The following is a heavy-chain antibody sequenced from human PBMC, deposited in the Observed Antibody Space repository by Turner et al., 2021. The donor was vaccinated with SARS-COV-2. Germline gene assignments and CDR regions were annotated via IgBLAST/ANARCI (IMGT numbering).Heavy chain of an antibody. CDR2: ISYDGSNK. Sequence: QVQLVESGGGVVQPGRSLRLSCAASGFTFSTYGMHWVRQAPGKGLEWVAIISYDGSNKYYADSVKGRFTISRDNSKYTLYLQMSSLRAEDTAVYYCAKGPYYYYGSGSYYSLPLDYWGQGTLVTVSS. CDR3: AKGPYYYYGSGSYYSLPLDY. V-gene: IGHV3-30*18. D-gene: IGHD3-10*01. J-gene: IGHJ4*02. CDR1: GFTFSTYG.